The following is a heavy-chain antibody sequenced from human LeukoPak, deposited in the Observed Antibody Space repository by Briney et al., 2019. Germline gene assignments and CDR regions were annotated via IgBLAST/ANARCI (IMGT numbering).Heavy chain of an antibody. V-gene: IGHV3-53*01. D-gene: IGHD6-19*01. Sequence: GGSLRLSCAASGFTFSSYSINWVRQAPGKGLEWVSVIYSGGSTYYADSVKGRFTISRDNSKNTLYLQMNSLRAEDTAVYYCARNIAVAGTNYWGQGTLVTVSS. CDR3: ARNIAVAGTNY. CDR1: GFTFSSYS. J-gene: IGHJ4*02. CDR2: IYSGGST.